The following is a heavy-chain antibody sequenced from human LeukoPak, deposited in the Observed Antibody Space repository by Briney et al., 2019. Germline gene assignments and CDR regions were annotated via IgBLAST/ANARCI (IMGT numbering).Heavy chain of an antibody. CDR1: GFTFSNYW. Sequence: GGSLRLSCAASGFTFSNYWMSWVRQAPGEGLEWVANIKQDGSEKYYVDSVKGRFTISRDNVKKSLYLQMNSLRAEDTVVYYCTARWVQLNYWGQGILVTVSS. J-gene: IGHJ4*02. D-gene: IGHD5-24*01. V-gene: IGHV3-7*01. CDR3: TARWVQLNY. CDR2: IKQDGSEK.